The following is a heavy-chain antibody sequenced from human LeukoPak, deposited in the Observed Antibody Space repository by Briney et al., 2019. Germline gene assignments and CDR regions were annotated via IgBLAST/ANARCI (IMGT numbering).Heavy chain of an antibody. CDR2: IYPGDSDT. J-gene: IGHJ6*02. Sequence: GSLTISCKGSGYSFTSYWIGWVRPMPGKGLEWMGIIYPGDSDTRYSPSFQGQVTISADKPISTAYLQWSSLKASDTAMYYCARQAVFDYYYYGMDVWGQGTTVTVSS. V-gene: IGHV5-51*01. CDR1: GYSFTSYW. CDR3: ARQAVFDYYYYGMDV.